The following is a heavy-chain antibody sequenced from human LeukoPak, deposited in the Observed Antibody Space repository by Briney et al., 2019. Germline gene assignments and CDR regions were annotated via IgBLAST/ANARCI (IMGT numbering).Heavy chain of an antibody. J-gene: IGHJ6*03. CDR2: ISGSGDTT. Sequence: GGSLRLSCAASGFTFSSYAMSWVPQAPGGGLEWVSAISGSGDTTYHADSVKGRFTISRDNSENRLSLQMDSLRAEDTAVYFCAKDTTAWWYHRAYMDVWGKGTTVTVSS. D-gene: IGHD2-15*01. V-gene: IGHV3-23*01. CDR3: AKDTTAWWYHRAYMDV. CDR1: GFTFSSYA.